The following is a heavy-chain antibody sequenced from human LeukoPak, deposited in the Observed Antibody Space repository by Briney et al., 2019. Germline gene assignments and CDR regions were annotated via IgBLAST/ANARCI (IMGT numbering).Heavy chain of an antibody. D-gene: IGHD1-26*01. CDR2: ISENGDNT. J-gene: IGHJ4*02. Sequence: SGGSLRLSCAASGFTFSNYAMSWVRQAPGKGLEWVSIISENGDNTYYADSVKGRFTISRDNSKNTLYLQMSSLRAEDTAVHYCAINKGQWELFAYWGQGTLVTVSS. CDR1: GFTFSNYA. CDR3: AINKGQWELFAY. V-gene: IGHV3-23*01.